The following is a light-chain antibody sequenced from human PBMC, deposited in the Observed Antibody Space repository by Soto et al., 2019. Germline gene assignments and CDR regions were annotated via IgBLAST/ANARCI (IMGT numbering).Light chain of an antibody. CDR3: QQYGSSPTT. V-gene: IGKV3-20*01. CDR1: QSVSSSY. CDR2: GAS. Sequence: IVLTQSPGTLSLSPGERATLSCRASQSVSSSYLAWYQQKPGQAPRLLIYGASSRATGIPDRFSGSGSGTDFTLTIGRLEPEDFAVYYCQQYGSSPTTFGQGTRLEIK. J-gene: IGKJ5*01.